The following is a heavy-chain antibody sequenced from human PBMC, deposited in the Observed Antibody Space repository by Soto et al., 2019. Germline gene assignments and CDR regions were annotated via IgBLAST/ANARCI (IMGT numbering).Heavy chain of an antibody. CDR3: ARDEVAAAGPYNWNDEVSFVMDV. J-gene: IGHJ6*02. CDR1: GFTFSSYA. V-gene: IGHV3-30-3*01. D-gene: IGHD1-20*01. CDR2: ISSDGTNK. Sequence: GGSLRLSCTASGFTFSSYAMHWVRQAPGKGLEWVTLISSDGTNKYYADSVKGRFTISRDNSKNTVYLQMSGLRAEDTAVYYCARDEVAAAGPYNWNDEVSFVMDVWGQGTTVTVSS.